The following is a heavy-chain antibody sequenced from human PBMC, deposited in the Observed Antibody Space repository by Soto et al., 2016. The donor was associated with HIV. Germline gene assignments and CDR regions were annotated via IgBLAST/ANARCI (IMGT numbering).Heavy chain of an antibody. Sequence: EEQLVESGGGLVQPGGSLRLSCTASGITVTNTYLNWVRQAPGKGLEWVSVIYSDDSTFYADSVRGRFTISRDISKNTLFPQMNSLRAEDTAIYYCARERDYDSSEDGFDMWGQGTMVTVSS. CDR1: GITVTNTY. CDR3: ARERDYDSSEDGFDM. V-gene: IGHV3-66*01. CDR2: IYSDDST. D-gene: IGHD3-22*01. J-gene: IGHJ3*02.